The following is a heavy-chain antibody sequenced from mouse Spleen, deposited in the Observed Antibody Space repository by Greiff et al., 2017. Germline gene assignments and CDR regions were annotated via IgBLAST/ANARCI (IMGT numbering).Heavy chain of an antibody. CDR3: ARDYDGPFDY. V-gene: IGHV5-16*01. CDR2: INYDGSST. CDR1: GFTFSDYY. J-gene: IGHJ2*01. D-gene: IGHD2-3*01. Sequence: EVQLVESEGGLVQPGSSMKLSCTASGFTFSDYYMAWVRQVPEKGLEWVANINYDGSSTYYLDSLKSRFIISRDNAKNILYLQMSSLKSEDTATYYCARDYDGPFDYWGQGTTLTVSS.